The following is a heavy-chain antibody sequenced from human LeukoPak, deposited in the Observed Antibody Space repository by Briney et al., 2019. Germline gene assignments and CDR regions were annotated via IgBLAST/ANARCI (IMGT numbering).Heavy chain of an antibody. D-gene: IGHD3-10*01. CDR1: GGSISSSSYY. V-gene: IGHV4-39*01. CDR3: ARLGFLHDY. J-gene: IGHJ4*02. Sequence: SETLSLTCTVSGGSISSSSYYWGWIRQPPGKGLEWIGSIYYSGSTYYNPSLKSRVTISVDTSKNQFSLKLSSVTAADTAVYYCARLGFLHDYWGQGTLVTVSS. CDR2: IYYSGST.